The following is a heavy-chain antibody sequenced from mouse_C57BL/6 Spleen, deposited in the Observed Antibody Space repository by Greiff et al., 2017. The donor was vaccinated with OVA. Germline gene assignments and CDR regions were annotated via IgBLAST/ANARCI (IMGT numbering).Heavy chain of an antibody. D-gene: IGHD1-1*01. Sequence: VQLVESGAELVKPGASVKMSCKASGYTFTTYPIEWMKQNHGKSLEWIGNFHPYNDDTKYNEKFKGKATLTVEKSSSTVYLELSRLTSDDSAVYYCARPDYYGSSSFAYWGQGTLVTVSA. V-gene: IGHV1-47*01. J-gene: IGHJ3*01. CDR2: FHPYNDDT. CDR1: GYTFTTYP. CDR3: ARPDYYGSSSFAY.